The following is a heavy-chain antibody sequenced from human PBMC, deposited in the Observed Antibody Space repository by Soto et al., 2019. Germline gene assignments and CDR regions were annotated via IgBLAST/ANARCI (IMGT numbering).Heavy chain of an antibody. CDR1: GGSINSDEYY. V-gene: IGHV4-30-4*01. CDR3: ARDRSNSPDLFDS. D-gene: IGHD4-4*01. Sequence: SETLSLTCSVSGGSINSDEYYWSWIRQPPGGGLEWIGHVYYTGSTSYSPSLKSRLTISIDTSKNQFSLRLTSVSAADAAVYYCARDRSNSPDLFDSWGQGTLVTGS. CDR2: VYYTGST. J-gene: IGHJ4*02.